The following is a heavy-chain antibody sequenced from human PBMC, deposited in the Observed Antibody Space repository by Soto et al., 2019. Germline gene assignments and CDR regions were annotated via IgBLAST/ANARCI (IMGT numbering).Heavy chain of an antibody. CDR2: ISYDGNNK. CDR1: GFTFSSYA. Sequence: QVQVVESGGGVVQPGRSLRLSCTASGFTFSSYALHWVRQAPGTGLEWVAIISYDGNNKYYADSVKGRFSISRDNSKNTVYLQMNSLRDEDTAVYYCARGMYSAGWSPFDYWGQGTLVTVSS. CDR3: ARGMYSAGWSPFDY. D-gene: IGHD6-19*01. J-gene: IGHJ4*02. V-gene: IGHV3-30-3*01.